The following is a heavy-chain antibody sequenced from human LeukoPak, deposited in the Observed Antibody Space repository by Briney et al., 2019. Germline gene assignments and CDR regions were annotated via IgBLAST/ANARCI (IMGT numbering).Heavy chain of an antibody. CDR3: AKDRGSSGFRYYFDY. V-gene: IGHV3-9*03. CDR1: GFTFDDYA. J-gene: IGHJ4*02. D-gene: IGHD6-13*01. Sequence: GGSVTLSCAASGFTFDDYAMHWVRQAPGKGLEWVSVISWNSGNIGYADSVKGRFTISRDNAKNSLYLQMNSLRAEDMALYYCAKDRGSSGFRYYFDYWGQGTLVTVSS. CDR2: ISWNSGNI.